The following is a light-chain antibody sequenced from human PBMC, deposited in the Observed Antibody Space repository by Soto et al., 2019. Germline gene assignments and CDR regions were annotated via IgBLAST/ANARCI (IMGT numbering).Light chain of an antibody. J-gene: IGKJ1*01. V-gene: IGKV3-11*01. CDR2: DTS. CDR3: QQRSVWPWT. CDR1: QSVNNY. Sequence: EIVVTQSPATLSVSPGERATLSCRASQSVNNYLAWYQQKPGQAPRLLIYDTSDRASGIPARFSGSGSGTDFTLTISSLEPEDFAVFYCQQRSVWPWTFGQGTKVDIK.